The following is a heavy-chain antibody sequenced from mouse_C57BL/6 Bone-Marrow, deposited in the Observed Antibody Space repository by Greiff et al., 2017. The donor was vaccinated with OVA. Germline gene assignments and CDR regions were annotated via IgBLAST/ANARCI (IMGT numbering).Heavy chain of an antibody. V-gene: IGHV1-63*01. CDR1: GYTFTNYW. Sequence: QVQLKESGAELVRPGTSVKMSCKASGYTFTNYWIGWAKQRPGHGLEWIGDIYPGGGYTNYNEKFKSKATLTVDTSSSTAYMQLSSLTSEDSAVYYCARRNLYYGNHWGQGTTLTVSS. J-gene: IGHJ2*01. D-gene: IGHD2-1*01. CDR2: IYPGGGYT. CDR3: ARRNLYYGNH.